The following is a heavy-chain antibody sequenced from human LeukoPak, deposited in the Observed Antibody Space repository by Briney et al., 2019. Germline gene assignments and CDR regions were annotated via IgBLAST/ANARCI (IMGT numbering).Heavy chain of an antibody. V-gene: IGHV3-23*01. CDR3: AKTEKGRDGYTFDY. D-gene: IGHD5-12*01. CDR2: ISGSGGST. CDR1: GFTFSSYA. J-gene: IGHJ4*02. Sequence: TGGSLRLSCAASGFTFSSYAMSWVRQAPGKGLEWVSAISGSGGSTYYADSVKGRFTISRDNSKNTLYLQMNSLRAEDTAVYYCAKTEKGRDGYTFDYWGQGTLVTVSS.